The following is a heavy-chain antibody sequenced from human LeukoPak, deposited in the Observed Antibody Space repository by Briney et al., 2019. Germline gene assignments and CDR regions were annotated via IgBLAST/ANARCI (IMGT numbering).Heavy chain of an antibody. J-gene: IGHJ4*02. V-gene: IGHV3-7*03. CDR3: AKSRVSSWGAIDY. CDR1: GFTFSKFW. D-gene: IGHD6-13*01. CDR2: IKQDGSVK. Sequence: TGGSLRLSCAASGFTFSKFWMSWVRQAPGKGLKWVANIKQDGSVKYYVDSVKGRFTISRDNAENSLYLQMNSLRVEDTAVYYCAKSRVSSWGAIDYWGQGTLLTVSS.